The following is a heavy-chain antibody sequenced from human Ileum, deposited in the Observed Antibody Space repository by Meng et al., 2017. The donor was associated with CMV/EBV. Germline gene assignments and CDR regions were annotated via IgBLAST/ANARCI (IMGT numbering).Heavy chain of an antibody. CDR2: LSSSNNYI. Sequence: GESLKISCAASGFTFSIYSMNWVRQAPGKGLEWVSFLSSSNNYIYYADSVKGRFTISRDNAKNSLYLQMNSLRAEDTAVYYCARDRQLFVWGQGTTVTVSS. CDR1: GFTFSIYS. J-gene: IGHJ6*02. D-gene: IGHD6-13*01. V-gene: IGHV3-21*01. CDR3: ARDRQLFV.